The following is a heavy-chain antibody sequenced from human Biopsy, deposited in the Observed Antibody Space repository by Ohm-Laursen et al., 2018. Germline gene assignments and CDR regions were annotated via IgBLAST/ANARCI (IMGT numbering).Heavy chain of an antibody. D-gene: IGHD3-3*01. CDR2: VYNGGIT. CDR3: ARTPRDSFWSGSYKRGLWFDP. V-gene: IGHV4-59*07. CDR1: GGSIISYY. Sequence: SDTLSLTCSVSGGSIISYYWTWIRQPPGKGLEWIGHVYNGGITKYNPSLKSRVTISKDTSKNQFSLQVNSVTAADTAVHYCARTPRDSFWSGSYKRGLWFDPWGQGTLVSVSS. J-gene: IGHJ5*02.